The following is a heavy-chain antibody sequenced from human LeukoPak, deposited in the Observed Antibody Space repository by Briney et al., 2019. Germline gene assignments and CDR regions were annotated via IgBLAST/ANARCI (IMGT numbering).Heavy chain of an antibody. D-gene: IGHD3-3*02. CDR1: GGSISSYY. V-gene: IGHV4-59*08. CDR2: IYYSGST. J-gene: IGHJ5*02. Sequence: PSETLSLTCTVSGGSISSYYWSWIRQPPGKGLEWIGYIYYSGSTNYNPSLKSRVTISVDTSKNQFSLKLSSVTAADTAVYFCARHRGHFNENWFDPWGQGTVVTVSS. CDR3: ARHRGHFNENWFDP.